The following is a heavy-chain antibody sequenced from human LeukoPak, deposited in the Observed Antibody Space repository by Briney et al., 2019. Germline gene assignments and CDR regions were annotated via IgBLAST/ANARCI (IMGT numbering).Heavy chain of an antibody. J-gene: IGHJ4*02. Sequence: SETLSLTCAVYGGSFSGYCWSWIRQPPGKGLEWIGEINHSGSTNYNPSLKSRVTISVDTSKNQFSLKLSSVTAANTAVYYCAREDVAGGNFDYWGQGTLVTVSS. V-gene: IGHV4-34*01. CDR3: AREDVAGGNFDY. D-gene: IGHD6-19*01. CDR2: INHSGST. CDR1: GGSFSGYC.